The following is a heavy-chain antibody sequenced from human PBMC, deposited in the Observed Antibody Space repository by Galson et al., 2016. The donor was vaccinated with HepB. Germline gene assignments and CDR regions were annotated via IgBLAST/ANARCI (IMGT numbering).Heavy chain of an antibody. J-gene: IGHJ4*02. CDR3: ASGYSYGYFYY. V-gene: IGHV3-21*01. Sequence: SLRLSCAVSGFTFTTYSMSWVRQAPGKGLEWVSSISSRSSYIYYADSVKGRFTISRDNAKNSLYLQMNSLRAEDTAVYYCASGYSYGYFYYWGQGTLVTVSS. D-gene: IGHD5-18*01. CDR1: GFTFTTYS. CDR2: ISSRSSYI.